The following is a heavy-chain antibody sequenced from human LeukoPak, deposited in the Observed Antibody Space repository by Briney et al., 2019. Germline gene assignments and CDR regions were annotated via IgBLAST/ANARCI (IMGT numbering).Heavy chain of an antibody. V-gene: IGHV3-23*01. Sequence: PGGSLRLSCAAPGFTFSSYAMSWVRQAPGKGLEWVSDISGSGGSKYYADFVKGRFTISRDDSKNTLFLQMNSLRAEDTAVYYCAKDGETGTAYYYYYMDVWGKGTTVTVSS. CDR3: AKDGETGTAYYYYYMDV. CDR1: GFTFSSYA. D-gene: IGHD1-1*01. CDR2: ISGSGGSK. J-gene: IGHJ6*03.